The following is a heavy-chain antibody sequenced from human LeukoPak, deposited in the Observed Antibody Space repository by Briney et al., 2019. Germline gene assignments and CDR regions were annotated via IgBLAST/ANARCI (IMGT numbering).Heavy chain of an antibody. CDR2: ISSSSSTI. D-gene: IGHD3-10*01. J-gene: IGHJ6*03. CDR1: GFTFSSYS. V-gene: IGHV3-48*04. Sequence: GGSLRLSCAASGFTFSSYSMNWVRQAPGKGLEWVSYISSSSSTIYYADSVKGRFTISRDNAKNSLYLQMNSLRAEDTAVYYCAREKGNTMVRGVIIPAYYYYMDVWGKGTTVTVSS. CDR3: AREKGNTMVRGVIIPAYYYYMDV.